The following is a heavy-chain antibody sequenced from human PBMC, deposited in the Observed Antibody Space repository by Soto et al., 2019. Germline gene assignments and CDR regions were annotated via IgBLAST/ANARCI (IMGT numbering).Heavy chain of an antibody. J-gene: IGHJ2*01. D-gene: IGHD6-19*01. CDR1: GASISSGGYY. CDR2: IYYSGST. Sequence: QVQLQESGPGLVKPSQTLSLTCTVSGASISSGGYYWNWIRQHPGKGLEWIGYIYYSGSTYYNPSLKSRVTISVDTSKNEFSRKLSSVTAADTAVYYCARDGRGRGTAVAGRFWYVDLWGRGTLVTVSS. CDR3: ARDGRGRGTAVAGRFWYVDL. V-gene: IGHV4-31*03.